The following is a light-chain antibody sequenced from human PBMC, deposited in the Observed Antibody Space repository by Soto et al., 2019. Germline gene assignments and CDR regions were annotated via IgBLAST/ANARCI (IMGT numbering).Light chain of an antibody. J-gene: IGKJ5*01. V-gene: IGKV1D-12*01. Sequence: DIPMTASPSSGSATVGDGGTITCRASQDIGSWFAWYQQKPGKVPKLRLYAASLLQSGVPSRFSGSGSGTDFTLTINDLQPEDFPTFYCQQAKSFPVSFGQGTRRRL. CDR1: QDIGSW. CDR3: QQAKSFPVS. CDR2: AAS.